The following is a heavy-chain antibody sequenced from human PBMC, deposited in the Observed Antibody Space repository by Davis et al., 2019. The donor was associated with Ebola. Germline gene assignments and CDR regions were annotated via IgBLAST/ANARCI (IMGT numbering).Heavy chain of an antibody. J-gene: IGHJ4*02. CDR2: ISSDGSIT. Sequence: GESLKISCAVSGFTFSSYWMHWVRQVPGKGLVWVSRISSDGSITSYAGSVKGRFTISRDNAKNTLYLQMNSLRAEDTAVYYCAKDPRYWNYVRYFDYWGQGTLVTASS. CDR3: AKDPRYWNYVRYFDY. D-gene: IGHD1-7*01. CDR1: GFTFSSYW. V-gene: IGHV3-74*01.